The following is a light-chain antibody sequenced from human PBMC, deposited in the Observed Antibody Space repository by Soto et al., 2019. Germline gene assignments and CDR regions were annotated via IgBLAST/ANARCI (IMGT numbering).Light chain of an antibody. CDR2: RNN. V-gene: IGLV1-47*01. CDR1: SSNSGSNY. CDR3: AAWDDSLSGGV. J-gene: IGLJ2*01. Sequence: QSVLTQPPAASGTPGQRVTISCSGSSSNSGSNYVYWYQQLPGTAPKLLIYRNNQRPSGVPDRFSGSKSGTSASLAISGLRSEDEADYYCAAWDDSLSGGVFGGGTKVTVL.